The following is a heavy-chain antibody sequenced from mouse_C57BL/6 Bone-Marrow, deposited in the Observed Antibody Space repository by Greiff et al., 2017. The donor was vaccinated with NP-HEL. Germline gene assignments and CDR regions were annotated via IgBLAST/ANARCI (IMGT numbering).Heavy chain of an antibody. CDR1: GFTFSDYG. D-gene: IGHD1-1*01. CDR3: ARHGGYYGSPFDY. Sequence: EVMLVESGGGLVQPGGSLKLSCAASGFTFSDYGMAWVRQAPRKGPEWVAFISNLAYSIYYADTVTGRFTISRENAKNTLYLEMSSLRSEDTAMYYCARHGGYYGSPFDYWGQGTTLTVSS. CDR2: ISNLAYSI. V-gene: IGHV5-15*01. J-gene: IGHJ2*01.